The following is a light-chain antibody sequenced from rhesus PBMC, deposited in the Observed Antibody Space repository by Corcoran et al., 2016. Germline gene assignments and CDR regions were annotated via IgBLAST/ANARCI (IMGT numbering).Light chain of an antibody. CDR3: SSYAGSNTFI. V-gene: IGLV2-32*02. CDR1: SSDIGGYNY. Sequence: QAALTQPRSVSGSPGQSVNISCTGTSSDIGGYNYVSWYQQHPGTAPKLMIYEVSKRPSGVSDRFSGSKSGNTASLTISGLQSEYSAYYYCSSYAGSNTFIFGSGTRLTV. J-gene: IGLJ1*01. CDR2: EVS.